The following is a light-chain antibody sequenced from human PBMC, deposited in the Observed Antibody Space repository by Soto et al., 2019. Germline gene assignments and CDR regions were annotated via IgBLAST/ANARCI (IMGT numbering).Light chain of an antibody. J-gene: IGKJ5*01. CDR2: DAS. CDR1: HSINSW. Sequence: DIQMSQSPSSLSASIGDSVTITCRASHSINSWLAWYQQKPGKAPKLLIYDASSWESGVPSRFSGSGSGTEFTLTISSLQPDDFATYYCQQYNSYSITFGQGTRLEIK. CDR3: QQYNSYSIT. V-gene: IGKV1-5*01.